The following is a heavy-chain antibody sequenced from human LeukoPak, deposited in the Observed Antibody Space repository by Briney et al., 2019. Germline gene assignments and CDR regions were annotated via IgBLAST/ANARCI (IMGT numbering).Heavy chain of an antibody. CDR1: GXTFSSYW. V-gene: IGHV3-74*01. CDR2: VNTDGSGT. Sequence: PGGSLRLSCAASGXTFSSYWMHWVRQAPGKGLVWVSRVNTDGSGTSYADSVKGRFTISRDNAKNTLYLRMNSLRAEDTAVYYCARYNQLLSFDYWGQGTLVTVSS. CDR3: ARYNQLLSFDY. J-gene: IGHJ4*02. D-gene: IGHD3-16*02.